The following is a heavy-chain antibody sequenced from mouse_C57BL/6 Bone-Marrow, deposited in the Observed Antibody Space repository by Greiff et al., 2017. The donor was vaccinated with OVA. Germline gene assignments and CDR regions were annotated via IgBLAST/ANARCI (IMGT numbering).Heavy chain of an antibody. V-gene: IGHV5-4*01. CDR3: ARDPRWYFDV. J-gene: IGHJ1*03. CDR1: GFTFSSYA. Sequence: EVKLVESGGGLVKPGGSLKLSCAASGFTFSSYAMSWVRQTPEKRLEWVATISDGGSYTYYPDNVEGRFTISRDNAKNNLYLQMSHLKSEDTAMYYCARDPRWYFDVWGTGTTVTVSS. CDR2: ISDGGSYT.